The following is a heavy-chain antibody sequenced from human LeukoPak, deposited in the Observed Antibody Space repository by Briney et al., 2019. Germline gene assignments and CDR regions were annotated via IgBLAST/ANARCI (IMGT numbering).Heavy chain of an antibody. Sequence: ASVKVSCKASGYTFTSYDINWVRQATGQGLEWMGWMNPNSGNTGYAQKFQGRVTMTRNTSISTAYMELSSLRSEDKAVYYCARDKWELLQLDYWGQGTLVTVSS. CDR1: GYTFTSYD. V-gene: IGHV1-8*01. CDR3: ARDKWELLQLDY. D-gene: IGHD1-26*01. CDR2: MNPNSGNT. J-gene: IGHJ4*02.